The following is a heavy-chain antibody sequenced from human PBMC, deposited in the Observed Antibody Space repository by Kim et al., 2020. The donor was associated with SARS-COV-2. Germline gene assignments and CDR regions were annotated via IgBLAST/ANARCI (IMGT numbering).Heavy chain of an antibody. V-gene: IGHV1-2*04. D-gene: IGHD2-21*01. J-gene: IGHJ6*02. Sequence: AQKFQGWVTMTRDTSISTAYMELSRLRSDDTAVYYCAREAKAIWVYGMDVWGQGTTVTVSS. CDR3: AREAKAIWVYGMDV.